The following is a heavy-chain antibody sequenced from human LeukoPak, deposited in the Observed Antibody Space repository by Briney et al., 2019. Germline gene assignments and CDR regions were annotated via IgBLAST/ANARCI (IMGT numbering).Heavy chain of an antibody. J-gene: IGHJ4*02. CDR3: AKDPIAVAGTSLDY. Sequence: PGGSLRLSCAASGFTFSSYAMSWVRQAPGKGLEWVSAISGSGGSTYYADSVKGRFTISRDNSKNTLYLQMNSPRAEDTAVYYCAKDPIAVAGTSLDYWGQGTLVIVSS. V-gene: IGHV3-23*01. CDR1: GFTFSSYA. CDR2: ISGSGGST. D-gene: IGHD6-19*01.